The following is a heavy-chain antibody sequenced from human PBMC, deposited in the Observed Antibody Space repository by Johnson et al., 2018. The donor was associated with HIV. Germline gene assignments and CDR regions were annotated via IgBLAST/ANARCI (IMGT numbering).Heavy chain of an antibody. CDR3: AKDQLVGATYAAFDI. CDR2: ISYDGSNK. D-gene: IGHD1-26*01. V-gene: IGHV3-30-3*01. Sequence: QVQLVESGGGVVQPGRSLRLSCAASEFTFSSYAMHWVRQAPGKGLEWVAVISYDGSNKYYADSLQGRFTISRDNAKNSLYLQMNYLRVEDTAVYYCAKDQLVGATYAAFDIWGQGTMVTVSS. J-gene: IGHJ3*02. CDR1: EFTFSSYA.